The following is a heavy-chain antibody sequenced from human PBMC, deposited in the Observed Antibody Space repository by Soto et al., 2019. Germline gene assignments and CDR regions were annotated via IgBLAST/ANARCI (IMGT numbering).Heavy chain of an antibody. Sequence: SETLSLTCAVYGGSFSGYYWSWIRQPPGKGLEWIGEINHSGSTNYNPSLKSRVTISVDTSKNQFSLKLSSVTAADTAVYYCARGWGCSSTSCYKYYYYGMDVWGQGTTVTVSS. CDR1: GGSFSGYY. V-gene: IGHV4-34*01. CDR2: INHSGST. CDR3: ARGWGCSSTSCYKYYYYGMDV. D-gene: IGHD2-2*01. J-gene: IGHJ6*02.